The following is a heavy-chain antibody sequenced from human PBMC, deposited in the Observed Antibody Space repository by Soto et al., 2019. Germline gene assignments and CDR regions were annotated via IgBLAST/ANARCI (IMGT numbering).Heavy chain of an antibody. CDR2: IKSKTDGGTT. CDR3: TTAGSPGLKNKAASGIAAAGTESLYYYYYYMDV. CDR1: GFTFSNAW. Sequence: GGSLRLSCAASGFTFSNAWMSWVRQAPGKGLEWVGRIKSKTDGGTTDYAAPVKGRFTISRDDSKNTLYLQMNSLKTEETAVYYCTTAGSPGLKNKAASGIAAAGTESLYYYYYYMDVWGKGTTVTVSS. V-gene: IGHV3-15*01. J-gene: IGHJ6*03. D-gene: IGHD6-13*01.